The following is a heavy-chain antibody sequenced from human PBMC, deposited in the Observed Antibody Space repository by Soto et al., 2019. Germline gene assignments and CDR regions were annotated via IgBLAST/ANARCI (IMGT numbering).Heavy chain of an antibody. J-gene: IGHJ4*02. V-gene: IGHV2-5*02. CDR2: IYWDDDK. Sequence: QITLKESGPTLVKPTQTLTLTCTFSGFSLSSTRVAVGWIRQPPGKALEWLALIYWDDDKRYSPFLKSRLTITKDTSKNQVVLTMSNMDPVDTARYYCAHIVVAGLGYYFAYWGQGTLVTVSS. D-gene: IGHD6-19*01. CDR1: GFSLSSTRVA. CDR3: AHIVVAGLGYYFAY.